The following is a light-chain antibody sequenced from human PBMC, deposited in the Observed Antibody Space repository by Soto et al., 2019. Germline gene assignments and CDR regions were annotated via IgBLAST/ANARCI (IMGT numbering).Light chain of an antibody. J-gene: IGKJ1*01. CDR3: QQRSNWPRT. CDR2: DAS. CDR1: QSVSSY. Sequence: EIVLTQSPATLSLSPGEGATLSCRASQSVSSYLAWYKQKPGQAPRLLIYDASNRATGIPARFSGSGSGTDFTLTISSLEPEDFAVYYCQQRSNWPRTFGQGTKVDIK. V-gene: IGKV3-11*01.